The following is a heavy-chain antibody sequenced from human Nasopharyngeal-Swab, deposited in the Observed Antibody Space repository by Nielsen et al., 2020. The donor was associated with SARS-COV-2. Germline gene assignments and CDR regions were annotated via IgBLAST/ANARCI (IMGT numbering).Heavy chain of an antibody. CDR2: IYHSGAT. Sequence: SETLSLTCTVSGYSISSGYYWGWIRQSPGKGLEWIGNIYHSGATYYNPSLKRRVTISVDTSKNQFSLKVNSVTAADTAVYYCARGEDSGIYYYAYWGQGTLVTVSS. J-gene: IGHJ4*02. D-gene: IGHD1-26*01. CDR1: GYSISSGYY. CDR3: ARGEDSGIYYYAY. V-gene: IGHV4-38-2*02.